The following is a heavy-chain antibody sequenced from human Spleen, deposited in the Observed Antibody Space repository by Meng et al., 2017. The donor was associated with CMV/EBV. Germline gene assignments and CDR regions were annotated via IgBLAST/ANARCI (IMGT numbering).Heavy chain of an antibody. CDR3: AREGVGGSSTSGGWFDP. J-gene: IGHJ5*02. CDR1: GGPFSGYF. Sequence: SETLSLTCAVYGGPFSGYFWTWIRQSPGKGLEWIGEINPRGTTNHNPSLRSRVTISEDTSKSQFSQKLNSVTAADTAVYYGAREGVGGSSTSGGWFDPWGQGTLVTVSS. V-gene: IGHV4-34*01. CDR2: INPRGTT. D-gene: IGHD2-2*01.